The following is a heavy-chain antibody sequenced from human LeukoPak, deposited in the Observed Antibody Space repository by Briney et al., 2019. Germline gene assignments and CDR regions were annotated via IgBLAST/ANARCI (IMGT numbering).Heavy chain of an antibody. CDR3: ARGNYGVPAAIRPPDY. Sequence: SVKVSCKASGGTFSSYAISWVRQAPGQGLEWMGGIIPIFGTANYAQKFQGRVTITADESTSTAYMELSSLRSKDTAVYYCARGNYGVPAAIRPPDYWGQGTLVTVSS. J-gene: IGHJ4*02. CDR1: GGTFSSYA. CDR2: IIPIFGTA. D-gene: IGHD2-2*01. V-gene: IGHV1-69*01.